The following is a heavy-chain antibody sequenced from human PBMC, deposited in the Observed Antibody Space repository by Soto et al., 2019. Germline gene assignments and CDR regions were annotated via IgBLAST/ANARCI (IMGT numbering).Heavy chain of an antibody. CDR2: ISVYNGNT. D-gene: IGHD3-10*01. CDR3: ARDGRITVIRGPLPFDS. V-gene: IGHV1-18*01. J-gene: IGHJ5*01. Sequence: AAVKVSCKSSGYTFSNYAFSWVRQAPGQGLEWMGWISVYNGNTKSAEKFQGRVTMTTDTSTSTAYMELRSLSSDDTALYYCARDGRITVIRGPLPFDSWG. CDR1: GYTFSNYA.